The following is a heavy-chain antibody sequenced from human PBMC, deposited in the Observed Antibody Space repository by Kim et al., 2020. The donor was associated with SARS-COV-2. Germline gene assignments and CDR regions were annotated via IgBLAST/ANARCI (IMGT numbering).Heavy chain of an antibody. J-gene: IGHJ6*02. CDR2: ISSSSSYI. Sequence: GGSLRLSCAASGFTFSSYSMNWVRQAPGKGLEWVSSISSSSSYIYYADSVKGRFTISRDNAKNSLYLQMNSLRAEDTAVYYCARDGAQQPPLSYYYYYYGMDVWGQGTTVTVSS. CDR3: ARDGAQQPPLSYYYYYYGMDV. V-gene: IGHV3-21*01. D-gene: IGHD6-13*01. CDR1: GFTFSSYS.